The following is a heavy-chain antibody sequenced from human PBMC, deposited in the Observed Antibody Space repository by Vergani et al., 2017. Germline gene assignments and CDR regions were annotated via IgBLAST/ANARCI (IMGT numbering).Heavy chain of an antibody. CDR2: SYYSGST. D-gene: IGHD2-2*01. CDR1: GGSISSYY. J-gene: IGHJ6*03. CDR3: ARVVVVPAAIHYYYYYYMDV. Sequence: QVQLQESGPGLVKPSETLSLTCTVSGGSISSYYWSWIRQPPGKGLEWIGYSYYSGSTNYNPSLKSRVTISVDTSKNQFSLKLSSVTAADTAVYYCARVVVVPAAIHYYYYYYMDVWGKGTTVTVSS. V-gene: IGHV4-59*01.